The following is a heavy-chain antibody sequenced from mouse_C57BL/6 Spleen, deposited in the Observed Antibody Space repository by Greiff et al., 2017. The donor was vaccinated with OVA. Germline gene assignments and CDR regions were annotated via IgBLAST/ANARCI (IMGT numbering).Heavy chain of an antibody. Sequence: EVKLVESGGDLVKPGGSLKLSCAASGFTFSSYGMSWVRQTPDKRLEWVATISSGGSYTYYPDSVKGRFTISRDNAKNTLYLQMSSLKSEDTAMYYCARPYSKGNAMDYWGQGTSVTVSS. J-gene: IGHJ4*01. CDR1: GFTFSSYG. CDR2: ISSGGSYT. D-gene: IGHD2-5*01. V-gene: IGHV5-6*01. CDR3: ARPYSKGNAMDY.